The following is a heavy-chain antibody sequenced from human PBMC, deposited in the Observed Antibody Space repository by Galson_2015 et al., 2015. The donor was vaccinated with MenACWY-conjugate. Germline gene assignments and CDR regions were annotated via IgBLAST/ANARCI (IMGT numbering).Heavy chain of an antibody. CDR3: ANSRTFDY. CDR1: GFTFSSYW. CDR2: IKQDGSEK. D-gene: IGHD4-11*01. Sequence: SLRLSCAASGFTFSSYWMNWVRQAPGKGLEWVANIKQDGSEKHYVDSVKGQFTISRDNAKNSMFLQMNSLRADDTAVYFCANSRTFDYWGQGTLVTVSS. J-gene: IGHJ4*02. V-gene: IGHV3-7*03.